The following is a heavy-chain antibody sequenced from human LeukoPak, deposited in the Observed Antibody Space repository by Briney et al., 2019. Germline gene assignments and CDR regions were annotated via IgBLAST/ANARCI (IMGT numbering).Heavy chain of an antibody. Sequence: SETLSLTCTVSGGSISSYYWSWIRQPPGKGLEWIGYIYYSGSTNYNPSLKSRVTISVDTSKNQFSQKLGSVTAADTAVYYCARGNAAMVPFDYWGQGTLVTVSS. V-gene: IGHV4-59*01. CDR2: IYYSGST. CDR3: ARGNAAMVPFDY. CDR1: GGSISSYY. D-gene: IGHD5-18*01. J-gene: IGHJ4*02.